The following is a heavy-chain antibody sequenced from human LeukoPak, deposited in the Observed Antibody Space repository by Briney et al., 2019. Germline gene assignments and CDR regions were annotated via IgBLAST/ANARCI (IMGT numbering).Heavy chain of an antibody. J-gene: IGHJ4*02. Sequence: PSETLSLTCTVSGGSISSSSYYWGWIRQPPGKGLEWIGSIYYSGSTYYNPSLKSRVTISVDTSKNQFSLKLSSVTAADTAVYYCARDGRWGGLNGYELSFDYWGQGTLVTVSS. D-gene: IGHD5-12*01. CDR2: IYYSGST. V-gene: IGHV4-39*07. CDR3: ARDGRWGGLNGYELSFDY. CDR1: GGSISSSSYY.